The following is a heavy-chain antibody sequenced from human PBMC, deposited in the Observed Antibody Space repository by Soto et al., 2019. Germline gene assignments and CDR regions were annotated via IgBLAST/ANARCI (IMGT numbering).Heavy chain of an antibody. CDR2: ISTSGGSI. CDR1: GFSFSNHN. J-gene: IGHJ4*02. Sequence: EVQLVESGGGLVQPGGSLRLSCAASGFSFSNHNMNWVRQAPGKGLEWISYISTSGGSIYYADSVKGRFTISRDNAKNSRYLQMTSLRVEDTAVYYCARSGNYRLDCWGQGTLVTVSS. CDR3: ARSGNYRLDC. D-gene: IGHD1-26*01. V-gene: IGHV3-48*01.